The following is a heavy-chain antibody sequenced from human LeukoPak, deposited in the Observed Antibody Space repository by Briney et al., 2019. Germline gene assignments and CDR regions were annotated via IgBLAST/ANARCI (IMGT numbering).Heavy chain of an antibody. CDR1: GFTFVVYY. CDR3: AREHWAAPDH. Sequence: GGSLRLSCAASGFTFVVYYMTWIRQAPGRGLEPLSFISPTGDIIKYVGSVKGRFTISRDNAKSSMYLEMNSLRAEDTAVYYCAREHWAAPDHWGQGTLVTVSP. D-gene: IGHD3-16*01. CDR2: ISPTGDII. J-gene: IGHJ4*02. V-gene: IGHV3-11*01.